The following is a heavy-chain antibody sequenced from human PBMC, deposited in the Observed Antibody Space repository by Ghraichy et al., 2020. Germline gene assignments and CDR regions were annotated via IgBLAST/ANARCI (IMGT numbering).Heavy chain of an antibody. CDR2: IDWDDDK. CDR1: GFSLSTSGMC. Sequence: SGPTLVKPTQTLTLTCTFSGFSLSTSGMCVSWIRQPPGKALEWLARIDWDDDKYYSTSLKTRLTISKDTSKNQVVLTMTNMDPVDTATYYCARISDSSGYYSTAVFDYWGQGTLVTVSS. V-gene: IGHV2-70*11. J-gene: IGHJ4*02. CDR3: ARISDSSGYYSTAVFDY. D-gene: IGHD3-22*01.